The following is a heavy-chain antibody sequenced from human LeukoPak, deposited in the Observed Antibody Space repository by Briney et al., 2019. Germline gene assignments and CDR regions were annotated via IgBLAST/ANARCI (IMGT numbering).Heavy chain of an antibody. J-gene: IGHJ3*01. CDR3: ARFSSVTSAFDV. CDR1: SGSISSSSHL. D-gene: IGHD4-17*01. V-gene: IGHV4-39*01. Sequence: SETLSLTCTVSSGSISSSSHLWAWIRHPPGKGLEWIGSISYSGRTYDNPSLKSRLTMSVDTSKNQFSLNLSSATAADTAVYYCARFSSVTSAFDVWGQGTQGTVSS. CDR2: ISYSGRT.